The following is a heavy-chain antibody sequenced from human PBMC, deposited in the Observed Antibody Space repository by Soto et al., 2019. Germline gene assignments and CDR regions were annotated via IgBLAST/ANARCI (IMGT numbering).Heavy chain of an antibody. J-gene: IGHJ6*02. CDR3: ARAQGCSGGSCNPYYYCDMDV. CDR1: GGTFTNYV. V-gene: IGHV1-69*04. Sequence: QVHLVQSGAEVKKPGSSVKVSCKASGGTFTNYVINWVRQAPGQGLEWMGRVTPILGIANYAQKFQGRVTITADKSTSTAYMELSSLTAEDPAVYFCARAQGCSGGSCNPYYYCDMDVWGQGTTVTVSS. CDR2: VTPILGIA. D-gene: IGHD2-15*01.